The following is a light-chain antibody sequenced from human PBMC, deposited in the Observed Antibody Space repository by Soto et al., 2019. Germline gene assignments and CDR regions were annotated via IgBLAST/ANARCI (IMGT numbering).Light chain of an antibody. J-gene: IGKJ5*01. CDR1: QSVHTF. CDR2: GAS. CDR3: QQRSNWPPL. V-gene: IGKV3-11*01. Sequence: EIVLTQSPDTLSLSPGEGASLSCRASQSVHTFLAWYQQKPGQAPRLLIYGASTRATGVPARFSGSGSGTDFTLTISSLEPEDFAVYYCQQRSNWPPLFGQGTRLEIK.